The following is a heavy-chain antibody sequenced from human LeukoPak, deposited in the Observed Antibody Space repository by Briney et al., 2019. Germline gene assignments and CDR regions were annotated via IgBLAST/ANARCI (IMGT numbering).Heavy chain of an antibody. CDR3: ARVLDYYDSSGYSY. V-gene: IGHV3-74*01. Sequence: PGGSLRLSCAASGFTFNDFAMHWVRQAPGKGLVWVSRINSGGSSTSYADSVKGRFTISRDNAKSTLYLQMNSLRAEDTAVYYCARVLDYYDSSGYSYWGQGTLVTVSS. CDR2: INSGGSST. J-gene: IGHJ4*02. CDR1: GFTFNDFA. D-gene: IGHD3-22*01.